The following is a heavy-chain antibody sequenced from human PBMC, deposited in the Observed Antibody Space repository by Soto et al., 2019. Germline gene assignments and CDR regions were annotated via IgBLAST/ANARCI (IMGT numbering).Heavy chain of an antibody. V-gene: IGHV4-39*01. CDR2: IYYSGNA. Sequence: PSEPLSLTSTVCVHSVITSCADWACIRQPPGKGLEWIGSIYYSGNAYYNPSLKSRVAVSVDTSKNQFSLKVTSVTATDTAVYYCARHKDTRSRYLLPAFWGQGTLVIVSS. CDR1: VHSVITSCAD. D-gene: IGHD6-13*01. J-gene: IGHJ1*01. CDR3: ARHKDTRSRYLLPAF.